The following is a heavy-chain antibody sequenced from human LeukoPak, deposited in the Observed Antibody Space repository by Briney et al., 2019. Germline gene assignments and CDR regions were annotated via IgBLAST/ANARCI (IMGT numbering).Heavy chain of an antibody. J-gene: IGHJ4*02. V-gene: IGHV3-49*04. CDR1: GFTFCDYA. CDR2: IRSKAYGGTT. CDR3: TRDKDYFDY. Sequence: GGSLRLSCTASGFTFCDYAMSWVRQAPGKGLEWVGFIRSKAYGGTTEYAASVKGRFTISRDDSRSIAYLQMNSLKTEDTAVYYCTRDKDYFDYWGQGTLVTVSS.